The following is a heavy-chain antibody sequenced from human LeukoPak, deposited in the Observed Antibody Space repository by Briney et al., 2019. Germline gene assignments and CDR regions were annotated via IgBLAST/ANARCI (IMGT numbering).Heavy chain of an antibody. CDR3: ARSPYYYDSSGYYYYFDY. Sequence: SETLSLTCTVSGGSINNYYWSWIRQPPGKGLEWIGYIYYSGSTNYNPSLKSRVAISVDTSKNQFSLKLSSVTAADTAVYYCARSPYYYDSSGYYYYFDYWGQGTLVTVSS. CDR2: IYYSGST. CDR1: GGSINNYY. D-gene: IGHD3-22*01. V-gene: IGHV4-59*08. J-gene: IGHJ4*02.